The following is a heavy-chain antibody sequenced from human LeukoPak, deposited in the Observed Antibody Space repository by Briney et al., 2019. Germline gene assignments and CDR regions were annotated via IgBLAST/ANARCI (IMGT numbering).Heavy chain of an antibody. J-gene: IGHJ4*02. CDR2: ISGSGGST. Sequence: GGSLRLSCAASGFTFSSYAMSWVRQAPGKGLEWVSAISGSGGSTYYADSVKGRFTISRDNSKNTLYLQMNSLRAEDTAVYYCAKVRHPQYYYDSSGSFDYWGQGTLVTVSS. V-gene: IGHV3-23*01. D-gene: IGHD3-22*01. CDR3: AKVRHPQYYYDSSGSFDY. CDR1: GFTFSSYA.